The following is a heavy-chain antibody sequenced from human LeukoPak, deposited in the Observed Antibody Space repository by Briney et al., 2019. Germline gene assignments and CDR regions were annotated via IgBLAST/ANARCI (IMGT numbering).Heavy chain of an antibody. V-gene: IGHV3-30*02. CDR3: AKDGGLHLYYYYNYMDI. J-gene: IGHJ6*03. Sequence: PGGSLRLSCAASGFTLNSYGMHWVRQAPGRGRAWVAFIRYDGSYEYYGDSVKGRFTISRDNSKTTLYLQMNSLRSEDTAVYYCAKDGGLHLYYYYNYMDIWGKGTTVTVSS. D-gene: IGHD5-24*01. CDR2: IRYDGSYE. CDR1: GFTLNSYG.